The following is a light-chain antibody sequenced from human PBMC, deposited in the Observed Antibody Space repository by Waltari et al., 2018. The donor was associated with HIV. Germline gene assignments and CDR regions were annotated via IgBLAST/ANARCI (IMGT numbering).Light chain of an antibody. V-gene: IGKV3-20*01. Sequence: EIVLTQSPGTLSLSPGARATLSCRASQSVSSSYLAWFQQKPGQAPRHLIYGASSRATGIPDRCSGSGSGADFTLTISRLEPEDFAVYYCQQFGSPWTFGQGTKVEI. J-gene: IGKJ1*01. CDR2: GAS. CDR1: QSVSSSY. CDR3: QQFGSPWT.